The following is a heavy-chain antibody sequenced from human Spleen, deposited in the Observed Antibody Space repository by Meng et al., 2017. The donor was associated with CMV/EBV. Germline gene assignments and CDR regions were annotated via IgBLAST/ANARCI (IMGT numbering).Heavy chain of an antibody. CDR1: GGTFSSYA. J-gene: IGHJ5*02. D-gene: IGHD3-10*01. V-gene: IGHV1-69*10. CDR2: IIPILGIA. Sequence: SVKVSCKAPGGTFSSYAISWVRQAPGQGLEWMGGIIPILGIANYAQKFQGRVTITADKSTSTAYMELSSLRSEDTAVYYCARVGNLRGVIIGRFDPWGQGTLVTVSS. CDR3: ARVGNLRGVIIGRFDP.